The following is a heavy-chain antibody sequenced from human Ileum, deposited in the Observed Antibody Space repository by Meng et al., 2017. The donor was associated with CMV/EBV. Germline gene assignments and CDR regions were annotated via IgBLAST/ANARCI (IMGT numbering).Heavy chain of an antibody. D-gene: IGHD6-25*01. V-gene: IGHV1-3*01. CDR2: IDGDNVNT. J-gene: IGHJ4*02. CDR3: ERISSGAHFDY. CDR1: VYRVSNDA. Sequence: KAYVYRVSNDAGQWLRQAARQKLEGRRRIDGDNVNTKYTQKCESRVTIARDTSASIGFMEVSGLRYEDTAEYYCERISSGAHFDYWGQGTLVTVSS.